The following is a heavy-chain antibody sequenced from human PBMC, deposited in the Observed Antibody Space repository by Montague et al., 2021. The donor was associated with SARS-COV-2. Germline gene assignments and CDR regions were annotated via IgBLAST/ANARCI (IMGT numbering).Heavy chain of an antibody. CDR2: IYYSGST. V-gene: IGHV4-39*07. D-gene: IGHD6-13*01. Sequence: SETLSLTCTVSGGSISSNLFYWGWIRQLPGKGLEWIGSIYYSGSTYYNPSLKSRVTISVDTSENQFSLKLSSVTAADTAVYYCARVGRQQLVRLSGMDVWGQGTTVTVSS. CDR1: GGSISSNLFY. J-gene: IGHJ6*02. CDR3: ARVGRQQLVRLSGMDV.